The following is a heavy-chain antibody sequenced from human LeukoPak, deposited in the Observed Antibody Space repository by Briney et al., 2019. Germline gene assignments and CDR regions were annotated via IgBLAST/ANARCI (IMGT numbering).Heavy chain of an antibody. CDR2: IKQDGSEK. D-gene: IGHD4-17*01. V-gene: IGHV3-7*01. J-gene: IGHJ4*02. CDR3: ARGSPHGDPPDY. Sequence: PGGSLRLSCAASGFTFSSYWISWVRQAPGKGLEWVANIKQDGSEKYYVDSVKGRFTISRDNVKNSLYLQMNSLRAEDTAVYYCARGSPHGDPPDYWGQGTLVTVSS. CDR1: GFTFSSYW.